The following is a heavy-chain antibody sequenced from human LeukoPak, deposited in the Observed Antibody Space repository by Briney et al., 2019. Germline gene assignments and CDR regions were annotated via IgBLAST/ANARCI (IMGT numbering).Heavy chain of an antibody. J-gene: IGHJ4*02. CDR1: GDSISSSRSY. Sequence: PSETLSLTCTVSGDSISSSRSYWGWIRQPPGKGLEWIGSIYYSGSTYYNTSLKSRVTISVDTSKNQFSLKLSSVTAADTAVYYCARRTPRYYGSGSTLFDYWGQGTLVTVSS. D-gene: IGHD3-10*01. CDR3: ARRTPRYYGSGSTLFDY. CDR2: IYYSGST. V-gene: IGHV4-39*07.